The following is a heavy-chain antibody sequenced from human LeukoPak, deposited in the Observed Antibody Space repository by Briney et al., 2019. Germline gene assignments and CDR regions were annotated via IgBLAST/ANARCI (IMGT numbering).Heavy chain of an antibody. J-gene: IGHJ5*02. V-gene: IGHV3-53*01. Sequence: GGSLRLSCAASGFTVSSNYMSWVRQAPGKGLEWVSVIYSGGSTYYADSVKGRFTISRDNSKNTLYLQMNSLRAEDTAVYYCARGYYNDSGVKNGFDPWGQGTLVTVSS. D-gene: IGHD3-22*01. CDR3: ARGYYNDSGVKNGFDP. CDR2: IYSGGST. CDR1: GFTVSSNY.